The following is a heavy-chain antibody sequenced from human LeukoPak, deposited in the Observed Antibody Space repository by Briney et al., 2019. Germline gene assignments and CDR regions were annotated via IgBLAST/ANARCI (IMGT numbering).Heavy chain of an antibody. CDR2: IIPIFGTA. D-gene: IGHD1-1*01. Sequence: GASVKVSCKASGGTFSSYAISWVRQAPGQGLEWMGGIIPIFGTANYAQKFQGRVTITTDESTSTAYMELSSLRSEDTAVYYCASLDHLEPRNYYMDVWGKGATVTVSS. J-gene: IGHJ6*03. CDR3: ASLDHLEPRNYYMDV. CDR1: GGTFSSYA. V-gene: IGHV1-69*05.